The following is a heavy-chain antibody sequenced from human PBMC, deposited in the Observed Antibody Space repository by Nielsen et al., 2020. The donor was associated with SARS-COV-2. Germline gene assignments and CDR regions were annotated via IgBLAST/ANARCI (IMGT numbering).Heavy chain of an antibody. V-gene: IGHV4-39*01. Sequence: GSLRLSCTVSGGPIITSSYYWGWIRQPPGKGLEYIGNIHYSGSTYYDPSLKSRVTISVDTSQNQFSLRLSSVTAADTAVYYCARLTLFSITWNYFDFWGQGTLVTVSS. CDR1: GGPIITSSYY. D-gene: IGHD6-13*01. J-gene: IGHJ4*02. CDR3: ARLTLFSITWNYFDF. CDR2: IHYSGST.